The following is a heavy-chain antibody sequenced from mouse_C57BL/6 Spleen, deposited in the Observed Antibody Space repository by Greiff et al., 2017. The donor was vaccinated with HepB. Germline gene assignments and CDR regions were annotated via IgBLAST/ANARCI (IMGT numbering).Heavy chain of an antibody. J-gene: IGHJ1*03. D-gene: IGHD1-1*01. CDR1: GFTFSSYT. V-gene: IGHV5-9*01. Sequence: EVNVVESGGGLVKPGGSLKLSCAASGFTFSSYTMSWVRQTPEKRLEWVATISGGGGNTYYPDSVKGRFTISRDNAKNTLYLQMSSLRSEDTALYYCARQGDYYGSSYPWYFDVWGTGTTVTVSS. CDR3: ARQGDYYGSSYPWYFDV. CDR2: ISGGGGNT.